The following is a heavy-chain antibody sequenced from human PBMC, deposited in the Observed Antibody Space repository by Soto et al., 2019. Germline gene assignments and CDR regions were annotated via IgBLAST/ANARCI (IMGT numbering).Heavy chain of an antibody. CDR2: IYWDDDK. V-gene: IGHV2-5*02. J-gene: IGHJ4*02. CDR1: GFSLSTSGVG. D-gene: IGHD3-3*01. Sequence: SGPTLVNPTQTLTLTCTFSGFSLSTSGVGVGWIRQPPGKALEWLALIYWDDDKRYSPSLKSRLTITKDTSKNQVVLTMTNMDPVDTATYYCAHTPQYDFWSGYPPSLDYWGQGTLVTVSS. CDR3: AHTPQYDFWSGYPPSLDY.